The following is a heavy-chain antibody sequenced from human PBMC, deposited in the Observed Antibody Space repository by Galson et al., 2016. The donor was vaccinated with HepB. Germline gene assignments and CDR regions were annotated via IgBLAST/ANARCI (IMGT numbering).Heavy chain of an antibody. CDR3: ARQGRGNSVSCDY. J-gene: IGHJ4*02. CDR2: FYSIDNT. D-gene: IGHD4-23*01. Sequence: SETLSLTCIVSGGSISSDYYWGWIRQPPGRGLEWIGSFYSIDNTYYNPSLTSRATISVDTSKNQISLKLSSVTAADTAVYYCARQGRGNSVSCDYWGQGTLVTVSS. V-gene: IGHV4-39*01. CDR1: GGSISSDYY.